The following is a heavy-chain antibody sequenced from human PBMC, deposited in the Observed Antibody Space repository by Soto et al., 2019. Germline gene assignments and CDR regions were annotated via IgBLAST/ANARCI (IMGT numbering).Heavy chain of an antibody. CDR3: ARDLGNNYGSFAY. CDR2: ISYDGSNK. D-gene: IGHD4-17*01. Sequence: GGSLRLSCVASGFTFSNYAMNWVRQAPGKGLEWVAVISYDGSNKYYADSVKGRIIISRDNSRNTLYLQMNNLRAEDTAMYYCARDLGNNYGSFAYWGQGTLVTVSS. J-gene: IGHJ4*02. CDR1: GFTFSNYA. V-gene: IGHV3-30-3*01.